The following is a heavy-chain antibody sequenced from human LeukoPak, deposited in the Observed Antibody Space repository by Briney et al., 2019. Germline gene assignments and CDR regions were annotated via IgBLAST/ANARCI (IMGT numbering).Heavy chain of an antibody. CDR1: GYTFPGYY. D-gene: IGHD6-6*01. Sequence: ASVKVSCKASGYTFPGYYMHWVRQAPGQGLEWMGWINPNSGGTNYAQKFQGRVTMTRDTSISTAYMELSRLRSDDTAVYYCARQHSSSSGKVFDYWGQGTLVTVSS. CDR2: INPNSGGT. J-gene: IGHJ4*02. V-gene: IGHV1-2*02. CDR3: ARQHSSSSGKVFDY.